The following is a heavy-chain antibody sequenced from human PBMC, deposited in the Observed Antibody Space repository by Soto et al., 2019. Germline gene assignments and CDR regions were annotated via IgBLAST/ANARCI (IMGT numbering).Heavy chain of an antibody. Sequence: QVQLQQWGAGLLKPSETLSLTCAVYGGSFSGYYWSWIRQPPGKGLEWIGEINQSGSTTYHPSLKSRVTLSVDTSKNQVSLKLSSVTAADTAVYYCARDGGWLPPVWGQGNTVTVSS. CDR2: INQSGST. V-gene: IGHV4-34*01. CDR3: ARDGGWLPPV. J-gene: IGHJ6*02. CDR1: GGSFSGYY. D-gene: IGHD5-12*01.